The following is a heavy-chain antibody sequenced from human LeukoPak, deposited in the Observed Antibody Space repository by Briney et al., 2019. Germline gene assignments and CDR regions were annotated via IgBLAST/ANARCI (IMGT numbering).Heavy chain of an antibody. CDR2: IYYSGST. CDR3: ARTTEGGYTYDYFYYYYMDV. Sequence: SETLSLTCTVSGGSISSYYWSWIRQPPGKGLEWIGYIYYSGSTNYNPSLKSRVTISVDTSKNQFSLKLGSVTAADTAVYYCARTTEGGYTYDYFYYYYMDVWGKGTTVTISS. CDR1: GGSISSYY. D-gene: IGHD5-18*01. V-gene: IGHV4-59*01. J-gene: IGHJ6*03.